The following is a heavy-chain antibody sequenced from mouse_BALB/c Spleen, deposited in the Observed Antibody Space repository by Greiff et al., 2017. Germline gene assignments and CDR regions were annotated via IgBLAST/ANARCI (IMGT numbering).Heavy chain of an antibody. CDR3: TRPGLLILGAMDY. D-gene: IGHD3-1*01. Sequence: QVQLKESGAELVKPGASVKLSCKASGYTFTSYYMYWVKQRPGQGLEWIGEINPSNGGTNINEKFKSKATLTVDKSSSTAYMQLSSLTSEDSAVYYCTRPGLLILGAMDYWGQGTSVTVSS. V-gene: IGHV1S81*02. CDR2: INPSNGGT. J-gene: IGHJ4*01. CDR1: GYTFTSYY.